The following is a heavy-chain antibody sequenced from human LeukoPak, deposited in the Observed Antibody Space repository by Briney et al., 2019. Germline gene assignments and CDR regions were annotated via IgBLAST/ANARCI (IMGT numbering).Heavy chain of an antibody. V-gene: IGHV4-34*01. Sequence: SETLSLTCAVYGGSFSGYYWSWIRQPPGKGLEWIGEINHSGSTNYNPSLKSRVTISVDKSKNQFSLKLSSVTAADTAMYYCARYRGASGYHFDYWGQGTLVTVSS. CDR1: GGSFSGYY. J-gene: IGHJ4*02. D-gene: IGHD5-12*01. CDR2: INHSGST. CDR3: ARYRGASGYHFDY.